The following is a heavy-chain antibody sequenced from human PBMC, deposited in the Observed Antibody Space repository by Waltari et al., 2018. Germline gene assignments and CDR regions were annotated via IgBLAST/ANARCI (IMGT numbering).Heavy chain of an antibody. V-gene: IGHV3-21*01. CDR3: ARGTRGTFDH. CDR2: ISSSSSTI. CDR1: GFILRDYS. Sequence: EVQLVESGGDLVKPGGSLRLSCEASGFILRDYSMNWVRQAPGKGLEWVSSISSSSSTIHYADSMKGRFTISRDNAKSSLYLQLNSLRAEDTAVYYCARGTRGTFDHWGQGTLVTVSS. J-gene: IGHJ4*02.